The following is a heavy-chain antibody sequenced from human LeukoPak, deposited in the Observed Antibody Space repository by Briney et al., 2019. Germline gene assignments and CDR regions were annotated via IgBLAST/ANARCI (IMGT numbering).Heavy chain of an antibody. CDR2: ISYDGSNK. CDR1: GFTFSSYA. D-gene: IGHD3-22*01. CDR3: ARAYYDSSGYNYWPAY. Sequence: GGSLRLSCAAPGFTFSSYAMHWVRQAPGKGLEWVAVISYDGSNKYYADSVKGRFTISRDNSKNTLYLQMNSLRAEDTAVYYCARAYYDSSGYNYWPAYWGQGTLVTVSS. V-gene: IGHV3-30-3*01. J-gene: IGHJ4*02.